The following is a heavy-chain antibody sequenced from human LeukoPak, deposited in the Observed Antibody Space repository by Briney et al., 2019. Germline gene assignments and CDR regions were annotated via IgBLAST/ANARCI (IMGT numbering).Heavy chain of an antibody. CDR3: ARYLGHSSGSKRGFDY. V-gene: IGHV1-18*01. Sequence: ASVKVSCKASGYTFSTYGSSWVRQAPGQGLEWLGWISGHNDNENYVQEFHDRVTMTTDTSTTTASMELRSLTSDDTAVYFCARYLGHSSGSKRGFDYWGQGTLVTVSS. J-gene: IGHJ4*02. CDR2: ISGHNDNE. CDR1: GYTFSTYG. D-gene: IGHD6-19*01.